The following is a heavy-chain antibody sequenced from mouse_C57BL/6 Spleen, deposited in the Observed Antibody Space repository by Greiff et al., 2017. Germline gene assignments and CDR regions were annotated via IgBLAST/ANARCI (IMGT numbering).Heavy chain of an antibody. J-gene: IGHJ3*01. V-gene: IGHV1-61*01. CDR1: GYTFTSYW. Sequence: VQLQQPGAELVRPGSSVKLSCKASGYTFTSYWMDWVKQRPGQGLEWIGNIYPSDSETHYNQKFKDKATLTVDKSSSTAYMQLSSLTSEDSAVYYCARSHYGSSSWFAYWGQGTLVTVSA. CDR3: ARSHYGSSSWFAY. D-gene: IGHD1-1*01. CDR2: IYPSDSET.